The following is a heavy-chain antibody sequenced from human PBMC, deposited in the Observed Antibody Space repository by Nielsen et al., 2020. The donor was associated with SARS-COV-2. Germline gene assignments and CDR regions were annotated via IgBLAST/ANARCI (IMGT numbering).Heavy chain of an antibody. J-gene: IGHJ4*02. D-gene: IGHD5-18*01. CDR3: ARGHRTLYSYGPSGY. V-gene: IGHV1-8*02. CDR2: MNPNSGNT. Sequence: ASVKVSCKASGYTFTGYYMHWVRQATGQGLEWMGWMNPNSGNTGYAQKFQGRVTMTRNTSISTAYMELSSLRSEDTAVYYCARGHRTLYSYGPSGYWGQGTLVTVSS. CDR1: GYTFTGYY.